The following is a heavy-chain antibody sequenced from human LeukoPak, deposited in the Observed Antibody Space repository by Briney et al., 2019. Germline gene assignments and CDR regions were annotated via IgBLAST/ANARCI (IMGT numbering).Heavy chain of an antibody. V-gene: IGHV1-69*13. Sequence: SVKVSCKASGGTFSSYATSWVRQAPGQGLEWMGGIIPIFGTANYAQKFQGRVTITADESTSTAYMELSSLRSEDTAVYYCARGYCSGGSCYAADYWGQGTLVTVSS. D-gene: IGHD2-15*01. CDR2: IIPIFGTA. J-gene: IGHJ4*02. CDR3: ARGYCSGGSCYAADY. CDR1: GGTFSSYA.